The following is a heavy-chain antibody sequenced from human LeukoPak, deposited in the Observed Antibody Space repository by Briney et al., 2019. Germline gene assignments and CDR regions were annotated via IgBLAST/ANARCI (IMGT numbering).Heavy chain of an antibody. CDR2: IYSGGST. V-gene: IGHV3-66*02. Sequence: PGGSLRLSCAASGFTVSSNYMSWVRQAPGKGLEWVTVIYSGGSTYYADSVKGRFTISRDNSKNTLYLQMNSLRAEDTAVYYCASSSWNYYDSSGYLKAFDYWGQGTLVTVSS. CDR3: ASSSWNYYDSSGYLKAFDY. CDR1: GFTVSSNY. D-gene: IGHD3-22*01. J-gene: IGHJ4*02.